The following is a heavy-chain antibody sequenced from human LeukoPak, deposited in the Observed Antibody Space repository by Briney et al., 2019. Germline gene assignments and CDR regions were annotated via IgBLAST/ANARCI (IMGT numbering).Heavy chain of an antibody. CDR3: ARGDFSNYFSWLDP. Sequence: SETLSLTCTVSGGSISTYHWSWLRQPPGKGLEWIGYIYYSGSTNYNPSLKSRVTISLDTSKKQFSLRLSSVTAADTAVYYCARGDFSNYFSWLDPWGQGTLVTVSS. J-gene: IGHJ5*02. CDR1: GGSISTYH. D-gene: IGHD4-11*01. CDR2: IYYSGST. V-gene: IGHV4-59*01.